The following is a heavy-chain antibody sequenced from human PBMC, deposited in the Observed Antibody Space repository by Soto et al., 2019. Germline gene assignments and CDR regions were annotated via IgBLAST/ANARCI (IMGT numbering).Heavy chain of an antibody. D-gene: IGHD1-26*01. Sequence: PSETLSLTCAVSGGSISSGGYSWSWIRQPPGKGLEWIGEINHSGSTNYNPSLKSRVTISIDTSKNQFSLKLSSVTAADTAIYFCARDPVGVTHFDYWGQGAPVTVSS. CDR1: GGSISSGGYS. J-gene: IGHJ4*02. CDR3: ARDPVGVTHFDY. V-gene: IGHV4-61*08. CDR2: INHSGST.